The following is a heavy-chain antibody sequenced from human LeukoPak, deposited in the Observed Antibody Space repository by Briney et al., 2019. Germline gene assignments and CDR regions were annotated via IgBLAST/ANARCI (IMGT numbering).Heavy chain of an antibody. Sequence: PSETLSLTCTVSGYSISSGYYWGWIRQPPGKGLEWIGSIYHSGSTYYNPSLKSRVTISVDTSKNQFSLKLSSVTAADTAVYYCGFFSLPVVTPHAFDIWGQGTMVTVSS. CDR3: GFFSLPVVTPHAFDI. J-gene: IGHJ3*02. CDR2: IYHSGST. CDR1: GYSISSGYY. D-gene: IGHD4-23*01. V-gene: IGHV4-38-2*02.